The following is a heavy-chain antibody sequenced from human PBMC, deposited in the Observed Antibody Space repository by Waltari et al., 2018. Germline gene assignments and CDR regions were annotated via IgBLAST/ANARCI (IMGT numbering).Heavy chain of an antibody. V-gene: IGHV1-2*06. J-gene: IGHJ4*02. Sequence: QVQLVQSGAEVKKPGASVKVSCKASGYTFTGYYMNWVRKAPGQGLEWMGRINPNSGGTNYAQKFQGRVTMTRDTSISTAYMELSRLRSDDTAVYYCASPPLGSTVTIYYWGQGTLVTVSS. CDR1: GYTFTGYY. CDR2: INPNSGGT. D-gene: IGHD4-17*01. CDR3: ASPPLGSTVTIYY.